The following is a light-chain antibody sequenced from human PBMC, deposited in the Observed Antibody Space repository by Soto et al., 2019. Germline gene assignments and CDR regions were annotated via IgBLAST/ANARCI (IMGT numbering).Light chain of an antibody. Sequence: AIQMTQSPSSLSASVGDRVTITCRASQGITNDLGWYQQKPGKAPKLLIYAASSLQGGVPSRFRGSGSGTAFTLTISSLQPEDFATYYCLQDYNYPWTFGQGTKVEIK. J-gene: IGKJ1*01. CDR1: QGITND. CDR2: AAS. V-gene: IGKV1-6*02. CDR3: LQDYNYPWT.